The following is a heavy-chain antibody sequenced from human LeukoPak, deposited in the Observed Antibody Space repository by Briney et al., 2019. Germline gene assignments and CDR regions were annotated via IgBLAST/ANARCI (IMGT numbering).Heavy chain of an antibody. CDR2: IYYSGST. CDR3: ARGLRSRDGYNYGYFDD. J-gene: IGHJ4*02. D-gene: IGHD5-24*01. CDR1: GGSISTYH. V-gene: IGHV4-59*01. Sequence: SETLSLTCTVSGGSISTYHWSWTRQPPGKGLEWIGNIYYSGSTNYNPSLKSRVTISVDTSKNQFSLKLSSVTAADTAVYYCARGLRSRDGYNYGYFDDWGQGTLVTVSS.